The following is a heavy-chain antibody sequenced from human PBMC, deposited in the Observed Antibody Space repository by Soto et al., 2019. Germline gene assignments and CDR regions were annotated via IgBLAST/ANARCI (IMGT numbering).Heavy chain of an antibody. Sequence: QVQLVQSGAEVKKPGSSVKVSCKASGGTFSSYTISWVRQAPGQGLEWMGRIIPILGIANYAQKFQGRLTITADKSTSTAYMELSSLRSEDTAVYYCARVLNSGVFVYWGQGTLVTVSS. CDR1: GGTFSSYT. J-gene: IGHJ4*02. V-gene: IGHV1-69*02. CDR2: IIPILGIA. CDR3: ARVLNSGVFVY. D-gene: IGHD4-17*01.